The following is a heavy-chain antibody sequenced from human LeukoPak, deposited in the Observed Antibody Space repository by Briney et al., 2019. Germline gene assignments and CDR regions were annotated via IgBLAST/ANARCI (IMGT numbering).Heavy chain of an antibody. D-gene: IGHD3-22*01. Sequence: TGGSLRLSCAASGFTFSSYAMSWVRQAPGKGLEWVSTISGSGGSTYYADSVKGRFTISRDNSKNTLYLQMNSLRAEDTAVYYCAKGPTYYYDSSGYYYFDYWGQGTLVTASS. CDR1: GFTFSSYA. CDR3: AKGPTYYYDSSGYYYFDY. J-gene: IGHJ4*02. V-gene: IGHV3-23*01. CDR2: ISGSGGST.